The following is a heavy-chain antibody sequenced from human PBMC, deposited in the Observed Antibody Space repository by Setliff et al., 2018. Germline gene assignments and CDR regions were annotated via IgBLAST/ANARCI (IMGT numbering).Heavy chain of an antibody. CDR2: IYPSDSDN. Sequence: LGESPMLPCKGSGYTFTNYWLAWVRQMPGKGLEYMGIIYPSDSDNTHSPSIQCQVTISADKSINAAYLQWSSLKAADTAIYYCARVGPLTDDAFDIWGQGTMVTVSS. J-gene: IGHJ3*02. V-gene: IGHV5-51*01. D-gene: IGHD1-26*01. CDR1: GYTFTNYW. CDR3: ARVGPLTDDAFDI.